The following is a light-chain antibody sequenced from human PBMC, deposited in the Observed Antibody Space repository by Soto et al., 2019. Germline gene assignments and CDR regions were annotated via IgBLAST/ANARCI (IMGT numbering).Light chain of an antibody. J-gene: IGLJ2*01. V-gene: IGLV4-69*01. CDR3: QPWGTCIQVV. CDR1: SGHSSYA. CDR2: LDSDGSH. Sequence: QLVLTQSPSASASLGASVKLTCTLSSGHSSYAIAWHQQQPEKGPRYLMKLDSDGSHTKGDAIPDRFSGSSSGAERYLTISSLQSEDEADYYCQPWGTCIQVVFGGGTKLTVL.